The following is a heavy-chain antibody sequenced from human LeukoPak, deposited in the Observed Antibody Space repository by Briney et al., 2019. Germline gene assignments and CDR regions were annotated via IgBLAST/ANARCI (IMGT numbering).Heavy chain of an antibody. D-gene: IGHD3-3*01. CDR1: GFTFSSYA. CDR3: AKDGGHLDYFDY. J-gene: IGHJ4*02. Sequence: GGSLRLSCAASGFTFSSYAMSWVRQAPGKGLEWVSAIRDNGDSTYYADSVKGRFTISRDNSKNTLYLQMNSLRAEATAVYYCAKDGGHLDYFDYCGQGTLVTVSS. CDR2: IRDNGDST. V-gene: IGHV3-23*01.